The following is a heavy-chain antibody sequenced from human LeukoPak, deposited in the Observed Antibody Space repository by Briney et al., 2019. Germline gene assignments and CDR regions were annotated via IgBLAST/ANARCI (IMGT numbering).Heavy chain of an antibody. Sequence: SETLSLTCTVSGGSISSYYWSWSRQPPGKGLEWIGYIYYSGSTNYNPSLKSRVTISVDTSKNQFSLKLSSVTAADTAVYYCARLVRDSSLYFFDYWGQGTLVAVSS. D-gene: IGHD6-13*01. V-gene: IGHV4-59*08. CDR1: GGSISSYY. CDR2: IYYSGST. J-gene: IGHJ4*02. CDR3: ARLVRDSSLYFFDY.